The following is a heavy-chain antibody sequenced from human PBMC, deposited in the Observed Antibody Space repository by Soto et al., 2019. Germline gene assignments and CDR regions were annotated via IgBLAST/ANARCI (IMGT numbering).Heavy chain of an antibody. CDR1: GFTFSSYA. Sequence: PGGSLRLSCVASGFTFSSYALNWVRQAPGRGLEWVSAISGSGGTTYYADSVKGRFTISRDNAKNSLFLQMNSLRGEDTAVYYCARSGLALPYSASHWFDPWGHGTLVTVSS. CDR3: ARSGLALPYSASHWFDP. J-gene: IGHJ5*02. D-gene: IGHD3-22*01. V-gene: IGHV3-23*01. CDR2: ISGSGGTT.